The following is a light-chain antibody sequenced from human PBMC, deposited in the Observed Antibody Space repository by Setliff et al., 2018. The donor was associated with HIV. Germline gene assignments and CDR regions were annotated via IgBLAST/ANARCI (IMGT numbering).Light chain of an antibody. CDR2: YDS. CDR3: QVWDSSSDHPYV. Sequence: SYELPQPPSVSVAPGKTARITCGGNDIGSKSVHWYQHRLGQAPVLVIYYDSDRPSGIPERFSGSNSGNTATLTISRVEAGDETDYYCQVWDSSSDHPYVFGTGTKVTVL. V-gene: IGLV3-21*04. CDR1: DIGSKS. J-gene: IGLJ1*01.